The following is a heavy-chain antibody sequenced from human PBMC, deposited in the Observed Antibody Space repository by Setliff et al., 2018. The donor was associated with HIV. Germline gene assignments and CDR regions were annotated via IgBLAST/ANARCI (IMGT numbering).Heavy chain of an antibody. V-gene: IGHV4-39*07. D-gene: IGHD3-10*01. CDR2: INHSGST. CDR3: ARPGRASYYYYMDV. CDR1: LGSISSDKYY. Sequence: SETLSLTCTVSLGSISSDKYYWGWIRQPPGKGLEWIGEINHSGSTNYNPSLKSRVTISVDTSKNQFSLKLSSVTAADTAVYYCARPGRASYYYYMDVWGKGTTVTVSS. J-gene: IGHJ6*03.